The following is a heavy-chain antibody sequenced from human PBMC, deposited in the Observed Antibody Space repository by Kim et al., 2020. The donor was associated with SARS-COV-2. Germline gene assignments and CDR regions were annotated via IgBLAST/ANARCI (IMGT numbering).Heavy chain of an antibody. J-gene: IGHJ3*01. CDR2: VGTTGDT. D-gene: IGHD2-15*01. CDR3: ARGTYCSGGTCSIAAFDV. Sequence: GGSLRLSCEASGFTLSTYDMFWVRQGSGKGLEWVSAVGTTGDTYYPDSVKGRYTVSRENAKNSLYLHMSSLRAGDTAVYYCARGTYCSGGTCSIAAFDVWGQGTMVTGSS. CDR1: GFTLSTYD. V-gene: IGHV3-13*01.